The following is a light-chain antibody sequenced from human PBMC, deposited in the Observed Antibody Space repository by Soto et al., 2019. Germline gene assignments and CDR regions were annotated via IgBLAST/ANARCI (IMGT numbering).Light chain of an antibody. CDR2: GAS. CDR3: QQHDSSPWM. Sequence: EVVLTQSPGTLSLSPGERATLSCRASQSVSNTYVAWYQHIPGQTPRLLIYGASNRATGIPDRFSGSGSGTDFTLTISRLEHEDFAVYYCQQHDSSPWMLGQGTKVDIK. V-gene: IGKV3-20*01. J-gene: IGKJ1*01. CDR1: QSVSNTY.